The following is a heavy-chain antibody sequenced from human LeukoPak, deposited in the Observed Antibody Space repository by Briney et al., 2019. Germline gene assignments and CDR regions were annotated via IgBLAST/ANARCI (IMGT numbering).Heavy chain of an antibody. CDR1: GFTFNNYG. V-gene: IGHV3-30*02. CDR2: IRYNGNNQ. D-gene: IGHD2-21*02. Sequence: PGGSLRLSCAASGFTFNNYGMHWVRQAPGKGLEWVAFIRYNGNNQYYADSVKGRFTISRDNSKNTLYLQMNSLKGDDTAVYYCAKDHRAYCGGDCVDFDYWGQGTLVTVSS. J-gene: IGHJ4*02. CDR3: AKDHRAYCGGDCVDFDY.